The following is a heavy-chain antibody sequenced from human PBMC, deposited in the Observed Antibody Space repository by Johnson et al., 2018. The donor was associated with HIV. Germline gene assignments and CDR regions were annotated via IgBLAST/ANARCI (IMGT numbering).Heavy chain of an antibody. D-gene: IGHD6-13*01. V-gene: IGHV3-53*01. CDR1: GFTVSNNF. CDR3: ARETRSAAAGHGAFDV. J-gene: IGHJ3*01. CDR2: IYSDDMT. Sequence: VQLVESGGGLMQPGGSLRLSCVASGFTVSNNFMSWVRQAPGKGLEWVSVIYSDDMTYYADSVKGRFTISRVNSKNTLYLQMNSLRAEDTAVYYCARETRSAAAGHGAFDVWGQGTMVTVSS.